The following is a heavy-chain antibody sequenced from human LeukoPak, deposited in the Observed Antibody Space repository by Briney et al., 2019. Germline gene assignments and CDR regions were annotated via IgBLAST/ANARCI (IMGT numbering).Heavy chain of an antibody. CDR2: IRSSGSGT. V-gene: IGHV3-48*04. Sequence: GGSLRLSCAASGFTFSSFSMNWVRQAPGKGLEWVSYIRSSGSGTDYTGSVKGRFTISRDNAKNSLYLQMNSLRAEDTAVYYCARGLSSGWPFEYWGQGTLVTVSS. CDR3: ARGLSSGWPFEY. D-gene: IGHD6-19*01. CDR1: GFTFSSFS. J-gene: IGHJ4*02.